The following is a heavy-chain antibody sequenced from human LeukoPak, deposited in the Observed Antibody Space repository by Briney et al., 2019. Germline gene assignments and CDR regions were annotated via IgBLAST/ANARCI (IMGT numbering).Heavy chain of an antibody. CDR1: GFTFSSYG. J-gene: IGHJ4*02. V-gene: IGHV3-33*01. CDR2: IWFDGSIK. Sequence: GGSLRLSCAASGFTFSSYGMHWVRQAPGKGLEWVAVIWFDGSIKYYADSVKGRFTISRDNSRNTLFLQMNSLRAEDTAVYYCASAAGPFDDWGQGTLVTVSS. D-gene: IGHD6-19*01. CDR3: ASAAGPFDD.